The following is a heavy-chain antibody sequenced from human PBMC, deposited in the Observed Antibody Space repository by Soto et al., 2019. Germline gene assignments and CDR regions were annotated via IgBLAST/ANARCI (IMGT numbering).Heavy chain of an antibody. CDR2: ISSSSSTI. Sequence: GGSLRLSCAASGFTFSSYSMNWVRQAPGKGLEWVSYISSSSSTIYYADSVKGRFTISRDNAKNSLYLQMNSLRDEDTAVYYCARELAYYDFWSGPTYYYYMDVWGKGTTVTVSS. V-gene: IGHV3-48*02. D-gene: IGHD3-3*01. CDR3: ARELAYYDFWSGPTYYYYMDV. J-gene: IGHJ6*03. CDR1: GFTFSSYS.